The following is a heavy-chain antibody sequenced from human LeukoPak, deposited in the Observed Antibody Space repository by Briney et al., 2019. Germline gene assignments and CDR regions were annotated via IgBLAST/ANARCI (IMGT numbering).Heavy chain of an antibody. V-gene: IGHV3-11*04. D-gene: IGHD1-26*01. J-gene: IGHJ3*02. CDR1: GFTFSDYY. CDR3: AKDYSMRDPDDAFDI. CDR2: ISSSGSTI. Sequence: GGSLRLSCAASGFTFSDYYMSWIRQAPGKGLEWVSYISSSGSTIYYADSVKGRFTISRDNAKNSLYLQMNSLRAEDTAVYYCAKDYSMRDPDDAFDIWGQGTMVTVSS.